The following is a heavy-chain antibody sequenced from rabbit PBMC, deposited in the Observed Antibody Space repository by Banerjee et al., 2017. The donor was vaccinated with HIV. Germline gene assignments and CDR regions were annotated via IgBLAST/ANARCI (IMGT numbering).Heavy chain of an antibody. CDR1: GFTLSSYY. Sequence: QSLEESGGDLVKPGASLTLTCTASGFTLSSYYICWVRQDPGKGLEWIGCIVTVSAHTYYASWAKGRFTISKASSTAVTLQMTSLTAADTAAYFCARDYGGVGGGDYAMWGPGTLVTVS. CDR3: ARDYGGVGGGDYAM. CDR2: IVTVSAHT. J-gene: IGHJ4*01. D-gene: IGHD2-1*01. V-gene: IGHV1S40*01.